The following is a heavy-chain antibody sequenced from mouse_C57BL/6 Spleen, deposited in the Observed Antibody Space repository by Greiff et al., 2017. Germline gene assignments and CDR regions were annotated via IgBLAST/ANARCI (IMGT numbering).Heavy chain of an antibody. CDR1: GYSFTGYF. J-gene: IGHJ4*01. CDR3: ARPSIHYYAMDY. CDR2: INPYNGDT. V-gene: IGHV1-20*01. Sequence: EVQLQQSGPELVKPGDSVKISCKASGYSFTGYFMNWVMQSHGKSLEWIGRINPYNGDTFYNQKFKGKATLTVDKSSSSAHMELRSLTSEDSAVYYCARPSIHYYAMDYWGQGTSVTVSS.